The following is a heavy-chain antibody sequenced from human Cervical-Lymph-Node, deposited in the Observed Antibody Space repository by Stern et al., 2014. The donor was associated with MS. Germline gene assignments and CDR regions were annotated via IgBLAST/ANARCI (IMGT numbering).Heavy chain of an antibody. CDR2: PHASGST. D-gene: IGHD6-13*01. J-gene: IGHJ5*02. Sequence: VQLVESGPGLVKPSQTLSLTCTVSGGSISSASHYWSWVRQPAGKGLEWIGRPHASGSTNYNPSLKCRLTISGDTSKTQFSLNLISVTAADTAVYYCARDPVTAAGAFDLWGQGTLVTVSS. CDR3: ARDPVTAAGAFDL. CDR1: GGSISSASHY. V-gene: IGHV4-61*02.